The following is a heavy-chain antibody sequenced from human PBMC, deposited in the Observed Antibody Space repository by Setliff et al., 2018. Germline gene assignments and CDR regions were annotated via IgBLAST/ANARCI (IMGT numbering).Heavy chain of an antibody. CDR3: ARGGYSRGPPVYYFDY. J-gene: IGHJ4*02. CDR1: GGSFSGYY. CDR2: INHSGST. Sequence: PSETLSLTCAVYGGSFSGYYWSWIRQPPGKGLEWIGEINHSGSTNYNPSLKSRVTISVDTSKNQFSLKLSSVIAADTAVYYCARGGYSRGPPVYYFDYWGQGTLVTSP. V-gene: IGHV4-34*01. D-gene: IGHD5-12*01.